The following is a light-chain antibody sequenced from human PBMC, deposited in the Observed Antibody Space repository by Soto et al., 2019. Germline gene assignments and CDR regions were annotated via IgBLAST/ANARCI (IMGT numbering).Light chain of an antibody. J-gene: IGKJ5*01. Sequence: IEMTQPPATPSASPGDRATLSCRASQPVNNNLAWYQQKPGQAPRLLIYGVSTRATGISARFSGGGSGTDFTLTISSLESEDFAIYYCQQRSNWPTFGQGTRLEIK. CDR1: QPVNNN. V-gene: IGKV3-15*01. CDR3: QQRSNWPT. CDR2: GVS.